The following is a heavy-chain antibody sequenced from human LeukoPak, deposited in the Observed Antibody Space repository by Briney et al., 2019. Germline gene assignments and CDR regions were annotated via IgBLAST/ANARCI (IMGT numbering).Heavy chain of an antibody. CDR1: GYSISSGYY. D-gene: IGHD3-10*01. CDR3: ARSGAGWFGELDRTFDY. CDR2: IYHSGST. Sequence: SETLSLTCTVSGYSISSGYYWGWIRQPPGKGLEWIGSIYHSGSTYYNPSLKTRVTISVDTSKNQFSLKLSSVTAADTAVYYCARSGAGWFGELDRTFDYWAREPWSPSPQ. J-gene: IGHJ4*02. V-gene: IGHV4-38-2*02.